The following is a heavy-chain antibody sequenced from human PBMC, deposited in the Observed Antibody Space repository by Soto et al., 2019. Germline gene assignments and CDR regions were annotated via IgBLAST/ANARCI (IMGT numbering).Heavy chain of an antibody. J-gene: IGHJ4*02. V-gene: IGHV3-21*01. CDR3: ATMTTVTSDY. CDR2: ISSSSSYI. Sequence: EVQLVESGGGLVKPGGSLRLSCAASGFTFSSYSMNWVRQAPGKGLEWVSSISSSSSYIDYADSVKGRFTISRDNAKNSLYLQMNSLRAEDTAVYYCATMTTVTSDYWGQGTLVTVSS. D-gene: IGHD4-4*01. CDR1: GFTFSSYS.